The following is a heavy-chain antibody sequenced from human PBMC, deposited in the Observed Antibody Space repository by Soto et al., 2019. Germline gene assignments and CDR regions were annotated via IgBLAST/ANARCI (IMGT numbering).Heavy chain of an antibody. CDR3: ARQVRDIAAAVYYYGMDV. J-gene: IGHJ6*02. D-gene: IGHD6-13*01. CDR1: GGTISSWY. Sequence: SETLSLTCTVSGGTISSWYWSWIRQPPGKGLEWIGYIYYSGSTNCNPSLKSRVTISVDTSKNQFSLKLSSVTAADTAVYYCARQVRDIAAAVYYYGMDVWGQGTTVTVSS. V-gene: IGHV4-59*08. CDR2: IYYSGST.